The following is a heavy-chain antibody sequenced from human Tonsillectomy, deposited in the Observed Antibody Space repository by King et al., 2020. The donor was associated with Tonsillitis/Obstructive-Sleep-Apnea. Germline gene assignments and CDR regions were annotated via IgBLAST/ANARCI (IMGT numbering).Heavy chain of an antibody. D-gene: IGHD3-3*01. CDR2: IKQDGSEK. J-gene: IGHJ5*02. V-gene: IGHV3-7*04. Sequence: VQLVESGGGLVQPGGSLRLSCAASGFTFSSYWMTWVRQAPGKGLEWVANIKQDGSEKYYVDSVKGRFTISRDNAKNSLYLQMNSLRAEDTAVYYCARDSYDFWSGYNKYNWFDPWGQGTLVTVSS. CDR3: ARDSYDFWSGYNKYNWFDP. CDR1: GFTFSSYW.